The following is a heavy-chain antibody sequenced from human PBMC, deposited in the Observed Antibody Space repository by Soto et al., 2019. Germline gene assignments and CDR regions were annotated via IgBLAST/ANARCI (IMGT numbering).Heavy chain of an antibody. CDR2: IYYSGST. CDR3: DRDSSGYLFDY. J-gene: IGHJ4*02. D-gene: IGHD3-22*01. Sequence: SETLSLTCTVSGGSISSGDYYWSWIRQPPGKGLEWIGYIYYSGSTYYNPSLKSRVTISVDTSKNQFSLKLSSVTAADTAVYYCDRDSSGYLFDYWGQGTMVTVYS. V-gene: IGHV4-30-4*01. CDR1: GGSISSGDYY.